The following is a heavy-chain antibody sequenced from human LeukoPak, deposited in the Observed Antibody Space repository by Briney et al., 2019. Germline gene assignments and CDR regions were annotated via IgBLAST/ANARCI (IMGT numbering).Heavy chain of an antibody. CDR1: GFTFSDYW. J-gene: IGHJ4*02. CDR2: IREDGRKA. Sequence: GGSLRLSCAASGFTFSDYWMTWVRQAPGKEPEWVANIREDGRKAYYVDSVMGRFTISRDNVKNSLYLQMNYLRAEDTAVYYCARDQVGGHYQFWGQGALVAVSS. D-gene: IGHD2-21*02. CDR3: ARDQVGGHYQF. V-gene: IGHV3-7*01.